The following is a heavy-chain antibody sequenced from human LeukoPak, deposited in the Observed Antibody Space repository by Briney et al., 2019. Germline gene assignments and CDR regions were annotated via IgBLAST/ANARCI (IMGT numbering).Heavy chain of an antibody. CDR3: ARDFPYYYGSGSHQNFDY. D-gene: IGHD3-10*01. Sequence: PGGSLRLSCAASGFTFSSYSMNWVRQAPGKGLEWVSSISSSSSYIYYADSVKGRFTISRDNAKNSLYLQMNSLRAEDTAVYYCARDFPYYYGSGSHQNFDYWGQGTLVTVSS. CDR1: GFTFSSYS. V-gene: IGHV3-21*01. CDR2: ISSSSSYI. J-gene: IGHJ4*02.